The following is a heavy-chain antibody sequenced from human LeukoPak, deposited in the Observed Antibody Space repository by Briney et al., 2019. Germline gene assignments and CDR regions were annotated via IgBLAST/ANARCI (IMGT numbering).Heavy chain of an antibody. J-gene: IGHJ4*02. D-gene: IGHD4/OR15-4a*01. Sequence: SGPTLVNPTQTLTLTCTFSGFSLTTRGVGVGWIRQPPGKALEWLALIYWDDDERYSPSLQSRLTIAKATSKTQVVLTMTNMDPVDTATYFCAHRPNFQYYFDSWGQGTLVTVSS. CDR1: GFSLTTRGVG. CDR2: IYWDDDE. CDR3: AHRPNFQYYFDS. V-gene: IGHV2-5*02.